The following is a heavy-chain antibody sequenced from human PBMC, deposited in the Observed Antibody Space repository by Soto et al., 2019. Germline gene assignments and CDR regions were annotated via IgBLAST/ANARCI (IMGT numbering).Heavy chain of an antibody. J-gene: IGHJ6*02. CDR1: GYTFTSYD. CDR3: ARRGYSSSWYYYYYSGMDV. Sequence: QVQLVQSGAEVKKPGASVKVSCKASGYTFTSYDINWVRQATGQGLEWMGWMNPNSGNTGYAQKFQGRVTITRNTSISTAYMELSSLRSEDTAVYYCARRGYSSSWYYYYYSGMDVWGQGTTVTVSS. D-gene: IGHD6-13*01. CDR2: MNPNSGNT. V-gene: IGHV1-8*01.